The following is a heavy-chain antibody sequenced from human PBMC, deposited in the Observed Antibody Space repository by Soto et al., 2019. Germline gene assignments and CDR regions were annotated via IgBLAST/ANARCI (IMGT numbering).Heavy chain of an antibody. CDR1: GYTFTSYY. Sequence: ASVKVSCKASGYTFTSYYIHWVRQAPGQGLEWMGVINAGNGNTKYSQKFQGRVTITRDTSASTAYMELSSLRSEDTAVYYCARSIVVVTAADYWGQGTLVTVSS. J-gene: IGHJ4*02. V-gene: IGHV1-3*01. D-gene: IGHD2-21*02. CDR3: ARSIVVVTAADY. CDR2: INAGNGNT.